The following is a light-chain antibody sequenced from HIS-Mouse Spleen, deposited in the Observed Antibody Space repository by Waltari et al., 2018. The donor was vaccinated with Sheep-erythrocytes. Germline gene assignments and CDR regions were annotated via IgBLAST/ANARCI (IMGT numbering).Light chain of an antibody. CDR1: QSISSW. CDR2: KAS. V-gene: IGKV1-5*03. CDR3: QQYNSYPLT. Sequence: DIKMTQSPSTPSASVGDRVTITSRARQSISSWLAWYQQKPGKAPKLLIYKASSLESGVPSRFSGSGYGTEFTLTISSLQPDDFATYYCQQYNSYPLTFGGGTKVEIK. J-gene: IGKJ4*01.